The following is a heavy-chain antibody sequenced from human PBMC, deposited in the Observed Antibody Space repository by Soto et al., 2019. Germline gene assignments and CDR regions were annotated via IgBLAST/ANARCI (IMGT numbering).Heavy chain of an antibody. Sequence: ASVKVSCKASGYTFTSYYMHWVRQAPGQGLEWMGIINPSGGSTSYAQKFQGRVTMTRDTSTSTVYMELNSLRSEDTAVYYCARDRVLQNWFNPWGQGTLVTVSS. D-gene: IGHD3-10*01. V-gene: IGHV1-46*01. J-gene: IGHJ5*02. CDR1: GYTFTSYY. CDR3: ARDRVLQNWFNP. CDR2: INPSGGST.